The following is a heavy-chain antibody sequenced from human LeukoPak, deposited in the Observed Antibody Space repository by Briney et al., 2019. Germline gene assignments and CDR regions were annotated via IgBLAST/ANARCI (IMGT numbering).Heavy chain of an antibody. CDR1: GFTVSSNY. CDR3: IRDFRSADL. J-gene: IGHJ5*02. V-gene: IGHV3-53*01. CDR2: IYSGGST. Sequence: GVSLRLSCAASGFTVSSNYMSWVRQAPGKGLEWVSVIYSGGSTYYADSVKGRFTISRDNAKNTVYLEMNSLSVEDTATYYCIRDFRSADLWGQGTLVTVTS.